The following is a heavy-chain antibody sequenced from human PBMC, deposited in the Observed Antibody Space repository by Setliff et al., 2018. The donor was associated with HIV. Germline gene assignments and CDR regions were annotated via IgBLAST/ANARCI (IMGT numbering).Heavy chain of an antibody. CDR3: ARGAGYSYFDSYYDHMDV. CDR1: GGSTRSHY. V-gene: IGHV4-59*11. J-gene: IGHJ6*03. Sequence: SETLSLTCTVSGGSTRSHYWSSIRQPTGKGLEWIGYIYYSGTTNYSPSLKSRVTISVDTSKNQFSLKVTSVTAADTAVYFCARGAGYSYFDSYYDHMDVWGKGTTVTVSS. D-gene: IGHD5-18*01. CDR2: IYYSGTT.